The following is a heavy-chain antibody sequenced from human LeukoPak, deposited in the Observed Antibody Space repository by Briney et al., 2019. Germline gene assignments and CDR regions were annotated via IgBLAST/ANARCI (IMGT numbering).Heavy chain of an antibody. CDR2: INHSGST. V-gene: IGHV4-34*01. D-gene: IGHD3-10*01. Sequence: SETLSLACAVYGGSFSGYYWSWIRQPPGKGLEWIGEINHSGSTNYNPSLKSRVTISVDTSKNQFSLKLSSVTAADTAVYYCARDARGLLNSWGQGTLVTVSS. CDR3: ARDARGLLNS. J-gene: IGHJ4*02. CDR1: GGSFSGYY.